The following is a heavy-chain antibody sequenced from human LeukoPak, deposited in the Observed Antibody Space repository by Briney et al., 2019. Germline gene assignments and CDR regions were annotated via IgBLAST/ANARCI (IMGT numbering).Heavy chain of an antibody. D-gene: IGHD6-13*01. CDR1: GFTFSSYG. J-gene: IGHJ4*02. V-gene: IGHV3-30*02. CDR3: AKDRAPIAAAGTGGVDY. CDR2: IRYDGSNK. Sequence: GGSLRLSCAASGFTFSSYGMHWVRQAPGKGLEWVAFIRYDGSNKYYADSVKGRFTISRDNSKNTLYLQMNSLRAEDTAVYYCAKDRAPIAAAGTGGVDYWGQGTLVTVSS.